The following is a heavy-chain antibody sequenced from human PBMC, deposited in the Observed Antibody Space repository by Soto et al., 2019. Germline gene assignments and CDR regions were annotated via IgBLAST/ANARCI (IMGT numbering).Heavy chain of an antibody. V-gene: IGHV3-33*01. CDR1: GFTFSNYG. Sequence: GGSLRLSCAASGFTFSNYGMHWVRQAPGKGLEWVAVIWYDVSNTGYADSVRGRFTISRDNAKNTLYLQMDTLRAEDTAVYYCARGIGYSAQDYWGQGTLVTVSS. CDR3: ARGIGYSAQDY. CDR2: IWYDVSNT. D-gene: IGHD5-18*01. J-gene: IGHJ4*02.